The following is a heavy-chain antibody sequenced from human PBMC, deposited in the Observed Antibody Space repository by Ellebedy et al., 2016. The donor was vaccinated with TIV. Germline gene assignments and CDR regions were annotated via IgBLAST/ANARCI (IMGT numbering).Heavy chain of an antibody. Sequence: AASVKVSCKASGYTFTGYYMHWVRQAPGQGLEWMGWINPNSGGTNYAQKFQGRVTMTRDTSISTAYMELSSLRSEDTAVYYCARSYYYDSSGYYYWGQGTLVTVSS. CDR3: ARSYYYDSSGYYY. D-gene: IGHD3-22*01. J-gene: IGHJ4*02. CDR1: GYTFTGYY. CDR2: INPNSGGT. V-gene: IGHV1-2*02.